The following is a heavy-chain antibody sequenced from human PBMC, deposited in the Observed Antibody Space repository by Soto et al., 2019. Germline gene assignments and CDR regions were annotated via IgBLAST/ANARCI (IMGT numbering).Heavy chain of an antibody. Sequence: QVQLVQAGAEVKKPGSSVKVSCKASGGTLSSYAISWVRQAPGHGLEWMGGIIPILDTTNYAQKFQGRVTIAADESTNTAYMELSSLRYEDTAVDSCARAGDSGYDWHLAYWGEGTLVTVSS. CDR2: IIPILDTT. V-gene: IGHV1-69*01. D-gene: IGHD5-12*01. J-gene: IGHJ4*02. CDR3: ARAGDSGYDWHLAY. CDR1: GGTLSSYA.